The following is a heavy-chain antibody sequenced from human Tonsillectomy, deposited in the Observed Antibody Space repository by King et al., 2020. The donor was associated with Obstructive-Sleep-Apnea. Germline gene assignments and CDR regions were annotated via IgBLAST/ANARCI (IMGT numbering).Heavy chain of an antibody. CDR1: GGSISSTNW. V-gene: IGHV4-4*02. Sequence: LQLQESGPGLVKPSGTLSLTCAVSGGSISSTNWWSWVRQPPGKGLGWIGEIYHRGSTNYNPSLKNRVTISIDKSENQFSLKLTSMTAADTAVYYCASGNSTSPGYWGQGTLVTVSS. CDR2: IYHRGST. D-gene: IGHD2/OR15-2a*01. CDR3: ASGNSTSPGY. J-gene: IGHJ4*02.